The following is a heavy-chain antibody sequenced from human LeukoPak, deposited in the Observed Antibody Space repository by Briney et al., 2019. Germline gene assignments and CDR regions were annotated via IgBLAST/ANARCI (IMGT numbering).Heavy chain of an antibody. J-gene: IGHJ3*02. V-gene: IGHV3-23*01. D-gene: IGHD2-2*01. CDR1: GFTFSSYA. CDR3: AKDIVVVPAAIGADAFDI. CDR2: ISGSGGST. Sequence: PGGSLRLSCAASGFTFSSYAMSWVRQAPGKGLEWVSAISGSGGSTYYADSVKGRFTISRDNSKNTLYLQMNSLRAEDTAVYYCAKDIVVVPAAIGADAFDIWGQGTMVTVSS.